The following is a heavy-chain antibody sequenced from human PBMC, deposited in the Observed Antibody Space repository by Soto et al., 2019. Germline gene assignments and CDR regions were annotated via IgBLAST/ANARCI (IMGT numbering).Heavy chain of an antibody. J-gene: IGHJ6*03. Sequence: SETLSLTCTVSGVSISSYYWSWIRQPPGKGLEWIGYIYYSGSTNYNPSLKSRVTISVDTSKNQFSLKLSSVTAADTAVYYCARHDYSIDYYYYYMDVWGKGTTVTVSS. D-gene: IGHD4-4*01. V-gene: IGHV4-59*08. CDR2: IYYSGST. CDR3: ARHDYSIDYYYYYMDV. CDR1: GVSISSYY.